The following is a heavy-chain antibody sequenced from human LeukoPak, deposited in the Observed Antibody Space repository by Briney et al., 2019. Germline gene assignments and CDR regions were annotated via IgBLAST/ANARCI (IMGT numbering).Heavy chain of an antibody. CDR3: ASHYFGDAFDV. D-gene: IGHD3-10*01. Sequence: PSETLSLTCTVSGGSISSYYWSWIRQPPGKGLEWIGYIYYSGSTNYNPSLKSRVTISADTSKNQFSLKLSSVTAADTAVYYCASHYFGDAFDVWGQGTMVTVSS. CDR1: GGSISSYY. V-gene: IGHV4-59*08. J-gene: IGHJ3*01. CDR2: IYYSGST.